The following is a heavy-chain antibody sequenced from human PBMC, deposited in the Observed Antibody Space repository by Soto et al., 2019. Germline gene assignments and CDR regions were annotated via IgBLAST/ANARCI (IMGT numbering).Heavy chain of an antibody. CDR1: GFTFSSYW. V-gene: IGHV3-23*01. CDR2: ISYGGGTT. Sequence: GGSLRLSCAASGFTFSSYWVHWVRPAPGKGLEWVSAISYGGGTTYYADSVKGRFTISRDNSKNTLYLQMNSLRAEDTAVYYCAKNPGYYYDSTGYHFDYWGQGTLVTVSS. CDR3: AKNPGYYYDSTGYHFDY. J-gene: IGHJ4*02. D-gene: IGHD3-22*01.